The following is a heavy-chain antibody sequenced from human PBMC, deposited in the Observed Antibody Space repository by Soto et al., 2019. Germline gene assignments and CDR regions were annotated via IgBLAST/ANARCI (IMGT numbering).Heavy chain of an antibody. V-gene: IGHV3-30-3*01. J-gene: IGHJ6*02. Sequence: QVQLVESGGGVVQPGRSLRLSFAASGFTFSSYAMHWVRQAPGKGLEWVAVISYDGSNKYYADSVKGRFTISRDNSKNTLYLQMNSLRAEDTAVYYCASSTYYEIYNYYGMDVWGQGTTVTVSS. CDR3: ASSTYYEIYNYYGMDV. CDR2: ISYDGSNK. CDR1: GFTFSSYA. D-gene: IGHD3-22*01.